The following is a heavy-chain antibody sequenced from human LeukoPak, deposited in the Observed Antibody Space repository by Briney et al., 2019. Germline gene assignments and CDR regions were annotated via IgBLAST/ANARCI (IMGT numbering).Heavy chain of an antibody. Sequence: GGSLRLSCAVSGFTVSSNYMSWVRQAPGKGLEWVSVIYSGGSTYYADSVKGRFTISRDNAKNSLYLQMNSLRAEDTALYYCARAYGIAVAGTVDYWGQGTLVTVSS. CDR2: IYSGGST. CDR1: GFTVSSNY. D-gene: IGHD6-19*01. J-gene: IGHJ4*02. V-gene: IGHV3-53*01. CDR3: ARAYGIAVAGTVDY.